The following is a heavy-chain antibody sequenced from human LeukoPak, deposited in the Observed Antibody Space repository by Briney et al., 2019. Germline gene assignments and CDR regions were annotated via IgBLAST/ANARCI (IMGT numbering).Heavy chain of an antibody. D-gene: IGHD6-13*01. J-gene: IGHJ4*02. CDR1: GYTFTGYY. V-gene: IGHV1-2*02. Sequence: ASVKVSCKASGYTFTGYYMHWVRQAPGQGLEWMGWINPNSGGTNYAQKFQGRVTLTRDTSISTAYMELSRLRSDDTAVYYCARDEGMFSSSPTGYWGQGTLVTVSS. CDR2: INPNSGGT. CDR3: ARDEGMFSSSPTGY.